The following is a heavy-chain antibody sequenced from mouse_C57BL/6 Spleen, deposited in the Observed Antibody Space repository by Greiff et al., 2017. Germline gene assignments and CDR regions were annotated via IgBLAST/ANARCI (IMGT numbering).Heavy chain of an antibody. CDR1: GFSLTSYG. Sequence: VKLMESGPGLVAPSQSLSITCTVSGFSLTSYGVSWVRQPPGKGLEWLGVIWGDGSTNYHSALISRLSISKDNSKSQVFLKLNSLQTDDSATYYCAKEKSPYYDYDVGFAYWGQGTLVTVSA. V-gene: IGHV2-3*01. CDR3: AKEKSPYYDYDVGFAY. CDR2: IWGDGST. J-gene: IGHJ3*01. D-gene: IGHD2-4*01.